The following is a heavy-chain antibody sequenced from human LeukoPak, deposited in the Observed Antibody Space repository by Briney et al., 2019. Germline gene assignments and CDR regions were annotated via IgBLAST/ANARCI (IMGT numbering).Heavy chain of an antibody. CDR2: VYYSGST. D-gene: IGHD6-13*01. CDR3: ARVIGYSSTWFPYYFDH. J-gene: IGHJ4*02. CDR1: GGSTSSYY. Sequence: SETLSLTCTVSGGSTSSYYWSWIRQPPGKGLEWIGHVYYSGSTNYNPSLKSRVTIPLDTSKNQFSLKLSSVTTADTAVYYCARVIGYSSTWFPYYFDHWGQGTLVTVSS. V-gene: IGHV4-59*01.